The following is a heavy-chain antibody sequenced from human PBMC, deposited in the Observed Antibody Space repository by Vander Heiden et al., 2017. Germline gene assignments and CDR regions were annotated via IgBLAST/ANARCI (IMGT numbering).Heavy chain of an antibody. D-gene: IGHD3-10*01. J-gene: IGHJ4*02. CDR2: ISGSGGST. V-gene: IGHV3-23*01. Sequence: EVQLLESGGGLVQPGGSLRLCCAASGFTFSGYAMSWVRQAPGKGLEWVSAISGSGGSTYYADSVKGRFTISRDNSKNTLYLQMNSLRAEDTAVYYCAKDRHYYGSGSYGVYWGQGTLVTVSS. CDR1: GFTFSGYA. CDR3: AKDRHYYGSGSYGVY.